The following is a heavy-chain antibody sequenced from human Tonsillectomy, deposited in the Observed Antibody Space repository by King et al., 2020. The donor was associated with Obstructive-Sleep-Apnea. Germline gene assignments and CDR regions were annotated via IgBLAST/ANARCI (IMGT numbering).Heavy chain of an antibody. V-gene: IGHV5-10-1*01. J-gene: IGHJ4*02. CDR1: GYSFTSYW. Sequence: QLVESGAEVKKPGESLRISCWGSGYSFTSYWISWVRQMSGKGLEGMGRIDPSDSYTNYNPSFHGHVTISADESISPAYLQWSSLQASDTAMYYCARHRYYYDSSGYSQYYFDYWGQGTLVTVSS. D-gene: IGHD3-22*01. CDR2: IDPSDSYT. CDR3: ARHRYYYDSSGYSQYYFDY.